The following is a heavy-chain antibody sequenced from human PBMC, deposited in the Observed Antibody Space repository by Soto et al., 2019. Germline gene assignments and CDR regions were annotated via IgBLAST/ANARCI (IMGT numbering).Heavy chain of an antibody. CDR3: GRGGGYGSFDY. J-gene: IGHJ4*02. V-gene: IGHV4-30-2*06. Sequence: SETLSLTCTVSGASISYGGFSWSWIRQSPGKGLEWIGYISHLESTYFHPSFKSRLTMSIDRTRNQFSLKLSSVTAADMAVYYCGRGGGYGSFDYWGQGVLVTVSS. CDR2: ISHLEST. D-gene: IGHD5-12*01. CDR1: GASISYGGFS.